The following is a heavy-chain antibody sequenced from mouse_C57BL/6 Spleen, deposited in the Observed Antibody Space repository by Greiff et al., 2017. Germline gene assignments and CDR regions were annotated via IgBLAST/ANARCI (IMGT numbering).Heavy chain of an antibody. J-gene: IGHJ2*01. D-gene: IGHD1-1*01. Sequence: QVQLQQSGPELVKPGASVKISCKASGYAFSSSWMNWVKQRPGTGLEWIGRIYPGDGDTNYNGKFKGKATLTADKSSSTAYMQLSSLTSEDSAVYFCARGGYTVDFDYWGQGTTLTVSS. V-gene: IGHV1-82*01. CDR3: ARGGYTVDFDY. CDR1: GYAFSSSW. CDR2: IYPGDGDT.